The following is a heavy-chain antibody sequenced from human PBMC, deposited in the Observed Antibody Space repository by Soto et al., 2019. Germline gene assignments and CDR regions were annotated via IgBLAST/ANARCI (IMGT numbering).Heavy chain of an antibody. CDR1: GFTFSSYW. CDR3: ARGPYYYDSSGYYYYYYGMDV. Sequence: GGSLRLSCAASGFTFSSYWMHWVRQAPGKGLVWVSRINSDGSSTSYADSVKGRFTISRDNAKNTLYLQMNSLRAEDTAVYYCARGPYYYDSSGYYYYYYGMDVWGQGTTVTVSS. V-gene: IGHV3-74*01. J-gene: IGHJ6*02. CDR2: INSDGSST. D-gene: IGHD3-22*01.